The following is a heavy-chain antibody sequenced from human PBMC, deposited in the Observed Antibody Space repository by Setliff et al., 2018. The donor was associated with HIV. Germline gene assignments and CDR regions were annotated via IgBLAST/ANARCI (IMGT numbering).Heavy chain of an antibody. Sequence: QPGGSLGLSCRGSGFTFGDYWMTWVRQAPGEGLEWVANIKQDGSEEHYVDSVKGRFTISRDNAKESLYLQMSSLRAEDTAVYYCTIGHYTTAGWGQGTLVTVSS. J-gene: IGHJ4*02. CDR2: IKQDGSEE. D-gene: IGHD1-26*01. CDR3: TIGHYTTAG. V-gene: IGHV3-7*01. CDR1: GFTFGDYW.